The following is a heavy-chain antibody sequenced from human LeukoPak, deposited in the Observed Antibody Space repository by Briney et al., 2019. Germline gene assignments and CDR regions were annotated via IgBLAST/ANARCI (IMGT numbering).Heavy chain of an antibody. CDR2: IHHSGST. Sequence: SETLSLTCAVSIYSISSGYYWGWIRQPPGEGLEWIGSIHHSGSTYYNPSLKSRVTISVDTSNNQFSLKLTSVTAADTALYYCARINGDYLIDYWGQGTLVTVSS. V-gene: IGHV4-38-2*01. J-gene: IGHJ4*02. D-gene: IGHD4-17*01. CDR1: IYSISSGYY. CDR3: ARINGDYLIDY.